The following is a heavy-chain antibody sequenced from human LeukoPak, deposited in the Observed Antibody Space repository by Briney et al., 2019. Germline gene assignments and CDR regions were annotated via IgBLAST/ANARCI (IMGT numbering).Heavy chain of an antibody. J-gene: IGHJ4*02. CDR1: GGSLSSYY. CDR3: ARARSAMVPYFDY. CDR2: IYYSGST. D-gene: IGHD5-18*01. Sequence: SETLSLTCTVSGGSLSSYYWSWLRQPPGKGLEWIGYIYYSGSTNYNPSLKSRVTISVDTSKNQFSLKLSSVTAADTAVYYCARARSAMVPYFDYWGQGTLVTVSS. V-gene: IGHV4-59*01.